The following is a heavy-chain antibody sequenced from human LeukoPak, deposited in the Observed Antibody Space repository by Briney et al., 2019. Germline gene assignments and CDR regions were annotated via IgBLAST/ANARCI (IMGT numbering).Heavy chain of an antibody. J-gene: IGHJ4*02. V-gene: IGHV3-43*02. CDR2: ISGDGGST. CDR3: AKDQSSSSGIDY. Sequence: PGGSLRLFCAASGFTFDDYAMHWVRQAPGKGLEWVSLISGDGGSTYYADSVKGRFTISRDNSKNSLYLQMNSLRPEDTALYYCAKDQSSSSGIDYWGQGTLVPVSS. D-gene: IGHD6-13*01. CDR1: GFTFDDYA.